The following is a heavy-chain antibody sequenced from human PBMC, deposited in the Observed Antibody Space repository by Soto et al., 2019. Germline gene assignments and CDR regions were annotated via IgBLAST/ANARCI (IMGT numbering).Heavy chain of an antibody. V-gene: IGHV3-7*03. CDR1: GFTFSIYW. CDR2: IKQDGSEK. D-gene: IGHD6-6*01. J-gene: IGHJ6*02. Sequence: PGGSLRLSCAASGFTFSIYWMSWVRHAPGKGLEWVANIKQDGSEKYYVDSVKGRFTISRDNAKNSLYLQMNSLRAEDTAVYYCARDRAARYTSYYYYGMDVWGQGTTVTVSS. CDR3: ARDRAARYTSYYYYGMDV.